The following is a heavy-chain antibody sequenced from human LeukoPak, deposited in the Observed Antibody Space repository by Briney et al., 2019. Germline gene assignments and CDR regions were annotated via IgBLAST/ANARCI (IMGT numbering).Heavy chain of an antibody. J-gene: IGHJ4*02. CDR1: GFTFSSYA. CDR3: AKYYYDSSGYYPLFDY. Sequence: GGSLRLSCAASGFTFSSYAMSWVRQAPGKGLEWVSAISGSGGSTYYADSVKGRFTISRDNSTNTLYLQMNSLRAEDTAVYYCAKYYYDSSGYYPLFDYWGQGTLVTVSS. V-gene: IGHV3-23*01. CDR2: ISGSGGST. D-gene: IGHD3-22*01.